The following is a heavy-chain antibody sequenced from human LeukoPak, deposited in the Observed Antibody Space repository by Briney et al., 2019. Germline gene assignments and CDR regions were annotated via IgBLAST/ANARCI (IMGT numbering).Heavy chain of an antibody. J-gene: IGHJ5*02. CDR3: ARARGVQLWLKNWFDP. CDR1: GGTFSSYA. D-gene: IGHD5-18*01. CDR2: INPNSGGT. Sequence: ASVKVSCKASGGTFSSYAISWVRQAPGQGLEWMGRINPNSGGTNYAQKFQGRVTMTRDTSIGTAYMELSRLRSDDTAVYYCARARGVQLWLKNWFDPWGQGTLVTVSS. V-gene: IGHV1-2*06.